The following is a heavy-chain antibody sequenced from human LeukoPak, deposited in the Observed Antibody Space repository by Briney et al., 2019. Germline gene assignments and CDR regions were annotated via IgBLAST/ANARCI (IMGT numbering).Heavy chain of an antibody. CDR2: IYYSGST. CDR1: GGSISSYY. Sequence: SETLSLTCTVSGGSISSYYWSWVRQPPGKGLEWIGYIYYSGSTNYSPSLKSRLTISVDTSKNQFSLKLSSVTAADTAVYYCARTYGSSGLGYFDLWGRGTLVTVSS. D-gene: IGHD6-13*01. J-gene: IGHJ2*01. CDR3: ARTYGSSGLGYFDL. V-gene: IGHV4-59*01.